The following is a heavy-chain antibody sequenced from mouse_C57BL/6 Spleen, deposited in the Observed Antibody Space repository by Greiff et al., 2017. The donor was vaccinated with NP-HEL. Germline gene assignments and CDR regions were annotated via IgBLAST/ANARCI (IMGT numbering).Heavy chain of an antibody. J-gene: IGHJ3*01. Sequence: VQLQESGPELVKPGASVKISCTASGYAFSSSWMNWVKQRPGKGLEWIGRIYPGDGDTNYNGKFTGKATLTADKSSSTAFLQLSSLTSEDSAVYYCARNYYDYGGEFAYWGQGTLVTVSA. CDR2: IYPGDGDT. CDR3: ARNYYDYGGEFAY. V-gene: IGHV1-82*01. CDR1: GYAFSSSW. D-gene: IGHD2-4*01.